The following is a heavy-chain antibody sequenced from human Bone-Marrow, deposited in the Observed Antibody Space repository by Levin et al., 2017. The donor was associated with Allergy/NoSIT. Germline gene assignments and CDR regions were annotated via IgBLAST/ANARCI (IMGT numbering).Heavy chain of an antibody. J-gene: IGHJ4*02. Sequence: GGFLRLSFFFSFFLFFPPSFMWVRQAPGKGLEWVSHIYSGGDTNYADSVRGRFSISLSPSKNTLYLQMNSLRAEDTAVYYCGRDGPGGGHWGQGTLVTVSS. V-gene: IGHV3-66*01. CDR2: IYSGGDT. D-gene: IGHD3-10*01. CDR1: FFLFFPPS. CDR3: GRDGPGGGH.